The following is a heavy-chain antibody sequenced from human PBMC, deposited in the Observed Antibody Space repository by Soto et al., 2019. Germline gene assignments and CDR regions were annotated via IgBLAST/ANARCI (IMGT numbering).Heavy chain of an antibody. CDR3: ARVGYYDFWSGYPNTYHVDY. CDR1: GXALCSYG. Sequence: GSLRLSSAASGXALCSYGINGVRQAPGKGLELVSSISSSSSYIYYADSVKGRFTISRDNAKKSLYLQMNSLRAEDKAVYYCARVGYYDFWSGYPNTYHVDYWAQGTLFTVSS. V-gene: IGHV3-21*01. D-gene: IGHD3-3*01. CDR2: ISSSSSYI. J-gene: IGHJ4*01.